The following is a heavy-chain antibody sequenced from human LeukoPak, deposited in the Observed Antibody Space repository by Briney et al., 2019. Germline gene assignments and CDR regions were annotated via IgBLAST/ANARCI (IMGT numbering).Heavy chain of an antibody. D-gene: IGHD3-3*01. CDR1: GFTFSKYV. Sequence: QAGGSLRLSCAASGFTFSKYVMSWVRQAPGKGLEWVSAISGSGSSTYYADSVKGRFTISRDNSKNTLYLQMNSLRAEDAAVYYCAKKRFLEWLTDYWGQGTLVTVSS. CDR3: AKKRFLEWLTDY. J-gene: IGHJ4*02. CDR2: ISGSGSST. V-gene: IGHV3-23*01.